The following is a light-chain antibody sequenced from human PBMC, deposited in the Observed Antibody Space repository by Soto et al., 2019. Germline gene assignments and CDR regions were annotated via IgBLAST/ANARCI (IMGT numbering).Light chain of an antibody. Sequence: PGERATLSCRASQRVSSSYLACYQQKPGQAPRLLIYGAPTRATGFPDRFSGSGSGTDFTLTISRLEPEDFAVYYCQQYGGSFRVFGPGTKVDIK. CDR1: QRVSSSY. V-gene: IGKV3-20*01. CDR2: GAP. J-gene: IGKJ3*01. CDR3: QQYGGSFRV.